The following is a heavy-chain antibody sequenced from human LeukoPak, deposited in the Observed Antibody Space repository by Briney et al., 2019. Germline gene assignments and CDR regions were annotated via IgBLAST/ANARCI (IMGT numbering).Heavy chain of an antibody. J-gene: IGHJ6*02. CDR1: GGSISSGDYY. D-gene: IGHD6-19*01. CDR2: IYYSGST. V-gene: IGHV4-30-4*01. Sequence: SETLSLTCTVSGGSISSGDYYWSWIRQPPGKGLEWIGYIYYSGSTYYNPSLKSRVTISVDTSKNQFSLKLSSVAAADTAVYYCARVLKQWLPEARGMDVWGQGTTVTVSS. CDR3: ARVLKQWLPEARGMDV.